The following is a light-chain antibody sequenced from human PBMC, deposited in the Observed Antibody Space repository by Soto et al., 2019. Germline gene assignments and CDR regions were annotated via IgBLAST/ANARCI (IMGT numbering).Light chain of an antibody. J-gene: IGLJ1*01. Sequence: QSVLTQPPSVSGAPGQRVTISCTGSSSNIGAGYDVHWYQQLPGTAPKLLIYGNSNRPSGVPDRFSGSKSGTSASLAITWLQAEDEADYYCQSYDSSLSYVFGPGTKLTVL. V-gene: IGLV1-40*01. CDR2: GNS. CDR3: QSYDSSLSYV. CDR1: SSNIGAGYD.